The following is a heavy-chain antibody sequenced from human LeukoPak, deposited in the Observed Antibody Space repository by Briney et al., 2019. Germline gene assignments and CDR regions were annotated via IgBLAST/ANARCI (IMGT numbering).Heavy chain of an antibody. CDR3: ARDSGYYGSGSYYWLDY. Sequence: GGSLRLSCAASGFSFSGYSMNWVRQAPGKGLEWVSYISRSSSTIYYADSVEGRFTISRDNAKNSLYLQMNSLRAEDTAVYYCARDSGYYGSGSYYWLDYWGQGILVTVSS. CDR2: ISRSSSTI. V-gene: IGHV3-48*01. D-gene: IGHD3-10*01. J-gene: IGHJ4*02. CDR1: GFSFSGYS.